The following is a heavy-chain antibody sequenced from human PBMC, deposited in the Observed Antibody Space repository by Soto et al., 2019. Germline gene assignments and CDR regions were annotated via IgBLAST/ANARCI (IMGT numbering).Heavy chain of an antibody. CDR3: ARDRSRSGSYYGMDV. CDR2: IYNIGST. V-gene: IGHV4-31*03. CDR1: GGSISSGDYY. Sequence: QVQLQESGPGLVKPSQTLSLTCTVSGGSISSGDYYWSWIRQHPGKGLEWIGYIYNIGSTYYNPSLKSRITISVDTSKNHFSLKLSSVTAADTAVYYCARDRSRSGSYYGMDVWGQGTTVTVSS. D-gene: IGHD1-26*01. J-gene: IGHJ6*02.